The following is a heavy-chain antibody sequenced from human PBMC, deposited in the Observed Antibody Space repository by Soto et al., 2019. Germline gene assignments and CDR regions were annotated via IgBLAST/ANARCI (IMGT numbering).Heavy chain of an antibody. Sequence: GGSLRLSCAASGFTVSSNYMSWVRQAPGKGLEWVSVIYSGGSTYYADSVKGRFTISRDNSKNTLYLQMNSLRAEDTAVYYCARAPPVIYAFDIWGQGTMVTVSS. V-gene: IGHV3-66*01. CDR3: ARAPPVIYAFDI. J-gene: IGHJ3*02. CDR1: GFTVSSNY. CDR2: IYSGGST. D-gene: IGHD2-21*01.